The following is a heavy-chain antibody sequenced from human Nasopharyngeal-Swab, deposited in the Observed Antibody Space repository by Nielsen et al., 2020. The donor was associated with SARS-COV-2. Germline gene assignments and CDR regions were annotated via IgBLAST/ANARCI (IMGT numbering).Heavy chain of an antibody. Sequence: RQAPGKGLEWIGSIYYSGSTYYNPSLKSRVTISVDTSKNQFSLKLSSVTAADTAVYYCASIAAAGAPGYWGQETLVTVSS. CDR2: IYYSGST. D-gene: IGHD6-13*01. V-gene: IGHV4-39*01. J-gene: IGHJ4*02. CDR3: ASIAAAGAPGY.